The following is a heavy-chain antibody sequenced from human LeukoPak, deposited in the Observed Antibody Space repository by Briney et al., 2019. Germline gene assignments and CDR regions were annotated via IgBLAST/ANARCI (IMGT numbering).Heavy chain of an antibody. Sequence: SETLSLTCTVSGGSISSYYWSWIRQPPGKGLEWIGYIYYSGSINYNPSLKSRVTISVDTSKNQFSLKLSSVTAADTAVYYCARGRYGDSLYWGQGTLVTVSS. CDR3: ARGRYGDSLY. V-gene: IGHV4-59*12. CDR1: GGSISSYY. CDR2: IYYSGSI. D-gene: IGHD4-17*01. J-gene: IGHJ4*02.